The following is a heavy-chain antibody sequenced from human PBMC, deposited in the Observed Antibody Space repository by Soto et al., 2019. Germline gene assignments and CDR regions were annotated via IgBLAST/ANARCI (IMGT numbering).Heavy chain of an antibody. D-gene: IGHD5-18*01. Sequence: EVQLVESGGGLVKPGGSLRLSCAASGFTFSSYSMNWVRQAPGKGLEWVSSISSSSSYIYYADSVKGRFTISRDNAKNSLYLQMNSLRAEDTAVYYCARVRGYSYGDHDYWGQGTLVTVSS. CDR1: GFTFSSYS. V-gene: IGHV3-21*01. J-gene: IGHJ4*02. CDR2: ISSSSSYI. CDR3: ARVRGYSYGDHDY.